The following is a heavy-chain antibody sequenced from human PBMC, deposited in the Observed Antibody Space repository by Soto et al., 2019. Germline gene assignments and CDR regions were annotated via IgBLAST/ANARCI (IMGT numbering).Heavy chain of an antibody. CDR2: ISASSTYL. D-gene: IGHD3-9*01. Sequence: GGSMSLSCAPSRFTFISYNINWVLQVPGKGLEWVSSISASSTYLYYADSVKGRFTISRDNARNSLYLQMNGLIAEDTAVYYSARSVALTGKPYYFDYWGQGTL. V-gene: IGHV3-21*01. J-gene: IGHJ4*02. CDR1: RFTFISYN. CDR3: ARSVALTGKPYYFDY.